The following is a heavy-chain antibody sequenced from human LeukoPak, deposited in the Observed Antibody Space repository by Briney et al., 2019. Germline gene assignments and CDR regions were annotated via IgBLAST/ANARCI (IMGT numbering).Heavy chain of an antibody. Sequence: PGGSLRLSCVASGFTFSSYEMFWVLQAPGKGLEWVSYISGSTTTTYYADSVKGRSTISRDNAKNSLFLQLNSLRAEDTGIYYCARATSGWPSDFWGQGTLVTVSS. V-gene: IGHV3-48*03. D-gene: IGHD6-19*01. CDR2: ISGSTTTT. CDR1: GFTFSSYE. J-gene: IGHJ4*02. CDR3: ARATSGWPSDF.